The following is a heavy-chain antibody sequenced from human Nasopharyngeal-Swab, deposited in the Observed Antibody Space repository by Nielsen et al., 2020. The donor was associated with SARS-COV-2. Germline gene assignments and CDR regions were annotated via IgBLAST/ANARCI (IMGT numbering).Heavy chain of an antibody. J-gene: IGHJ6*02. CDR3: AKAPYLRGLDV. V-gene: IGHV3-23*01. D-gene: IGHD2-21*01. Sequence: GGSLRLSCAASGFTFRSYAMSWVRQAPGKGLEWVSIISGSGNTTYYADSVNDRFTISRDNSKNTLYLQMNSLRVEDTAGYYCAKAPYLRGLDVWGQGTTVTVSS. CDR2: ISGSGNTT. CDR1: GFTFRSYA.